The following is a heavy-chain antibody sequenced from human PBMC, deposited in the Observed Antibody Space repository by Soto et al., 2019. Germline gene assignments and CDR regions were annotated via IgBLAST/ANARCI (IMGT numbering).Heavy chain of an antibody. CDR3: GRHSNWGLNYYYGMDV. CDR1: GGTFSSYA. D-gene: IGHD7-27*01. Sequence: SVKVSCKASGGTFSSYAISWVRQAPGQGLEWMGGIIPIFGTANYAQKFQGRVTITAGESTSTAYLQWSSLKASDTAMYFCGRHSNWGLNYYYGMDVWGQGTTVTVSS. V-gene: IGHV1-69*13. CDR2: IIPIFGTA. J-gene: IGHJ6*02.